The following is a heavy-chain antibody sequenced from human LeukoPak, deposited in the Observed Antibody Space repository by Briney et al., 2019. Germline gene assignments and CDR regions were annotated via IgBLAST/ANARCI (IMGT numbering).Heavy chain of an antibody. CDR2: ISAYNGNT. Sequence: GASVKVSCKASGYTFTSYGISWVRQAPGQGLEWMGWISAYNGNTNYAQKLQGRVTMTTDTSTSTAYMELRSLRSDDMAVYYCARVQLRFLEWLPSGGFDPWGQGTLVTVSS. J-gene: IGHJ5*02. CDR3: ARVQLRFLEWLPSGGFDP. CDR1: GYTFTSYG. V-gene: IGHV1-18*03. D-gene: IGHD3-3*01.